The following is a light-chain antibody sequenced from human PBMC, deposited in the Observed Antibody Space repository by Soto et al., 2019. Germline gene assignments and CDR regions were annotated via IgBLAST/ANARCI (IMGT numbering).Light chain of an antibody. J-gene: IGKJ1*01. CDR3: LQDYTYPWT. V-gene: IGKV1-6*01. CDR1: QGISNE. CDR2: GAS. Sequence: IQMTQSPSSLSASVGDRVTITCRASQGISNELGWYQQRPGKAPKVLIYGASNLQSGVPSRFSGSAPGTDFTLTISSLQPEDFATYYCLQDYTYPWTFGQGTKVDIK.